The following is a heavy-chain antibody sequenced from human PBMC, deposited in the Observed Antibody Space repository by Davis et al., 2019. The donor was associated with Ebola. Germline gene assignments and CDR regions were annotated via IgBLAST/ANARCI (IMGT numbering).Heavy chain of an antibody. V-gene: IGHV6-1*01. J-gene: IGHJ4*02. CDR1: GDSVFGKNGA. CDR2: TYYSSKWYN. D-gene: IGHD7-27*01. CDR3: ARGWLRTGLDF. Sequence: PSETLSLTCAISGDSVFGKNGAWNWLRQSPLRGLEWLGRTYYSSKWYNDYAVSVKSRITINPDTSKNQFSLQLTSVTPEDTALYYCARGWLRTGLDFWDQGAPVTVSS.